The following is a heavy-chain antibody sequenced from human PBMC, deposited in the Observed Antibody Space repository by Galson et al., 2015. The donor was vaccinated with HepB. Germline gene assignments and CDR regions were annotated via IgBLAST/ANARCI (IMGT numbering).Heavy chain of an antibody. J-gene: IGHJ4*02. Sequence: SVKVSCKASGGTFSSYAISWVRQAPGQGLEWMGGIIPIFGTANYAQKFQGRVTITADESTSTAYMELSSLRSEDTAVYYCARAGYGVTTGLGLDYWGQGTLVTVSS. CDR2: IIPIFGTA. V-gene: IGHV1-69*13. CDR3: ARAGYGVTTGLGLDY. CDR1: GGTFSSYA. D-gene: IGHD4-17*01.